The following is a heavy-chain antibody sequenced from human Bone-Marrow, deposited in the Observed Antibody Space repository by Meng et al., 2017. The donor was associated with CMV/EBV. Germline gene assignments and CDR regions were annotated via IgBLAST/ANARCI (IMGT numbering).Heavy chain of an antibody. D-gene: IGHD2-2*01. J-gene: IGHJ6*02. CDR3: ARGYCSSTSCYDNYYYGMDV. Sequence: GEYLKISCKGSGYSFTSYWIGWVRQMPGKGLEWMGIIYPGDSDTRYSPSFQGQVTISADKSISTAYLQWSSLKASDTAMYYCARGYCSSTSCYDNYYYGMDVWGQGTTVTVSS. V-gene: IGHV5-51*01. CDR2: IYPGDSDT. CDR1: GYSFTSYW.